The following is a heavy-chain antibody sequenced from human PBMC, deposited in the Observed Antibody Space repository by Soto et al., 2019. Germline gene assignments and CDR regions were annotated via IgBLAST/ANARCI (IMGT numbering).Heavy chain of an antibody. D-gene: IGHD3-9*01. J-gene: IGHJ5*02. Sequence: QLQLRESGPGLVKPSETLSLTCSVSGYSTTSDAYYWGWIRQPPGKGLEWSGSIYYSGYTYYNPSLKSRGTMSVDRSRNQSSLSLRSVTAADTAVYYCVSGTSFYDVLTGYYVDRWFDPWGQGTLVTVSS. CDR1: GYSTTSDAYY. CDR3: VSGTSFYDVLTGYYVDRWFDP. CDR2: IYYSGYT. V-gene: IGHV4-39*01.